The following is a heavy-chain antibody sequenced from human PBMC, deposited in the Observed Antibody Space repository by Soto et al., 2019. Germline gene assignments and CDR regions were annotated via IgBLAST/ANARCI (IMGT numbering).Heavy chain of an antibody. Sequence: QVQLQQWGAGLLKPSETLSLTCAVYGGSFSGYYWSWIRQPPGKGLEWIGEINHSGSTNYNRSLKSRVTISVDTSKNQFSLKLSSVTAADTAVYYCARGRIVVVPAAKNRFDYWGQGTLVTVSS. CDR1: GGSFSGYY. J-gene: IGHJ4*02. CDR3: ARGRIVVVPAAKNRFDY. D-gene: IGHD2-2*01. CDR2: INHSGST. V-gene: IGHV4-34*01.